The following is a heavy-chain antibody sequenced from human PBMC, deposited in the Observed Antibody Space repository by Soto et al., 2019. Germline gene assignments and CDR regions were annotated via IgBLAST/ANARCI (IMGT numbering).Heavy chain of an antibody. CDR2: IHHSGGT. CDR3: TKNSAYALDY. V-gene: IGHV4-4*02. J-gene: IGHJ4*02. D-gene: IGHD5-12*01. CDR1: GGSVSNNNW. Sequence: QVQLQESGPGLVKPSGTLSLSCAVSGGSVSNNNWWSWVRQSPGNGLEWIGEIHHSGGTSYNPSLESRATLSVDKSKNELSLRLNYVTAADTAVYYCTKNSAYALDYWDLGILVTVSS.